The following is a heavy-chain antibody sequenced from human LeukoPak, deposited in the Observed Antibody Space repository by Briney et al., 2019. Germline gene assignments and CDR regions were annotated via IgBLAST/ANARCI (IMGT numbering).Heavy chain of an antibody. CDR1: GFTFSNYG. Sequence: PGRPLRLSCAASGFTFSNYGMHCVRQAPGKGLEWVAGISEDGINKYYADSVKARFTISRDNSNNTLFLQMNNLRADDTAVYYCAKDRETTASGTFDYWGQGALVTVSS. CDR3: AKDRETTASGTFDY. J-gene: IGHJ4*02. CDR2: ISEDGINK. D-gene: IGHD6-13*01. V-gene: IGHV3-30*18.